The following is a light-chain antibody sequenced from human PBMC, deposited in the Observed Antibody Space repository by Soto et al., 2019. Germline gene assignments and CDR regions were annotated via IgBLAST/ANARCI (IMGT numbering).Light chain of an antibody. J-gene: IGLJ3*02. V-gene: IGLV4-69*01. CDR2: LNSDGSH. CDR3: QTWATGIRV. Sequence: QLVLTQSPSASASLGASVKLSCTLNSGHSSYAIAWHQQQPEKGPRYLMKLNSDGSHYKGDGIPDRFSGSSSGAERYLTISSLQSEDEADYYCQTWATGIRVFGGGTKLTVL. CDR1: SGHSSYA.